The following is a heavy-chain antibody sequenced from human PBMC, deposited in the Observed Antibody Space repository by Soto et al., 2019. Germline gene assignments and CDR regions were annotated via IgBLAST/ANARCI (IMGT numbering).Heavy chain of an antibody. CDR2: VSHDGRNT. D-gene: IGHD6-19*01. V-gene: IGHV3-30*18. Sequence: VPLVESGGGVVQPGRSLRLSCAASGFTFSDYAMHWVRQAPGKGLEWVAVVSHDGRNTHYADSVKGRFTISRDSSKKTVSLEVMSLRAGDTAVYDCAKGGRQWLVTSDFNYWGQGALVTVSS. CDR1: GFTFSDYA. J-gene: IGHJ4*02. CDR3: AKGGRQWLVTSDFNY.